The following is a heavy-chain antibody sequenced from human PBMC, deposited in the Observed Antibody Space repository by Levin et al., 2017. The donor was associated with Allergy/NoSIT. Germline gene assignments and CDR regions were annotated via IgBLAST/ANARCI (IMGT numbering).Heavy chain of an antibody. V-gene: IGHV4-59*08. CDR2: ISYAGIT. Sequence: SQTHSLTCTISDGSINNNYWSWIRPSPGKGLEWIGYISYAGITAYSPSLKSRLSMSVDTAKNQFSLNLSSVTAADTAVYFCARHIKRTEGGNYLFDPWGQGTLVTVSS. CDR1: DGSINNNY. CDR3: ARHIKRTEGGNYLFDP. D-gene: IGHD4-23*01. J-gene: IGHJ5*02.